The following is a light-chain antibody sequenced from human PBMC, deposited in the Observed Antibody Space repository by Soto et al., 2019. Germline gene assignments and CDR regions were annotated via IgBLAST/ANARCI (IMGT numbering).Light chain of an antibody. J-gene: IGKJ1*01. Sequence: DIQMTQSPSTLSASVGDRVTITCRASQSISSWLAWYQQKPGKAPKLLIYKASSLESGVPSRFSGSGSGTDFTLTIRCLQPDDFATYYWQQYNSYWTFGQGTKVEIK. CDR1: QSISSW. CDR2: KAS. V-gene: IGKV1-5*03. CDR3: QQYNSYWT.